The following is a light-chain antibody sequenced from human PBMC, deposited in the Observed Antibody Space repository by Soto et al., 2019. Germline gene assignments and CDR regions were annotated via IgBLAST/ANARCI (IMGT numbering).Light chain of an antibody. CDR1: QSVSSN. CDR3: QQYNNLPLP. CDR2: GAS. Sequence: EIVMTQSPATLSVSPGERATLSCRASQSVSSNLAWYQQKPGQAPRLLIYGASTRATGIPVRFSGSGSGTEFTLTISSLQYEDFAVYYCQQYNNLPLPFGGGTKVEIK. J-gene: IGKJ4*01. V-gene: IGKV3-15*01.